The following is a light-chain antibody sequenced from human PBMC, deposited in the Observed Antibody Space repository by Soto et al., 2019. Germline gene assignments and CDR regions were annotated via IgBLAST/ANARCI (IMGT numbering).Light chain of an antibody. V-gene: IGKV4-1*01. CDR1: QSVLYSSNNKNY. CDR3: QQYYSTPWT. J-gene: IGKJ1*01. Sequence: DIVMTQSPDSLAVSLGERATINCKSSQSVLYSSNNKNYLAWYQQKPGQPPKLLIYWASTRESGVPDRFRGRGSGTDFTLTISSLQAEDVAVYYCQQYYSTPWTFGQWTKVEIK. CDR2: WAS.